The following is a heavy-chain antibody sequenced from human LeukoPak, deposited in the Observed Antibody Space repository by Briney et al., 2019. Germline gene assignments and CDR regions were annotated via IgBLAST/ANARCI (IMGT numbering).Heavy chain of an antibody. D-gene: IGHD2-15*01. Sequence: GGSLRLSCAASGFTFSSYWMSWVRQAPGKGLEWVANIKQDGSEKYYVDSVKGRFTISRDNAKNSLYLQMNSLRAEETAVYYCARVVVVVTATWFDPWGQGTLVTVSS. CDR2: IKQDGSEK. V-gene: IGHV3-7*03. CDR1: GFTFSSYW. CDR3: ARVVVVVTATWFDP. J-gene: IGHJ5*02.